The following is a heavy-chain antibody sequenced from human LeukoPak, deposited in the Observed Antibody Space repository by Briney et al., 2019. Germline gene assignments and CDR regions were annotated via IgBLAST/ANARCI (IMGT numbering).Heavy chain of an antibody. D-gene: IGHD2-2*02. V-gene: IGHV4-59*01. J-gene: IGHJ4*02. CDR2: IYYSGST. Sequence: SETLSLTCTVSGGSISSYYWSWIRQPPGKGLEWIGYIYYSGSTNYNPSLKSRVTISVDTSKNQFSLKLSSVTAADTAVYYCARSYTEPYSFDYWGQGTLVTVSS. CDR1: GGSISSYY. CDR3: ARSYTEPYSFDY.